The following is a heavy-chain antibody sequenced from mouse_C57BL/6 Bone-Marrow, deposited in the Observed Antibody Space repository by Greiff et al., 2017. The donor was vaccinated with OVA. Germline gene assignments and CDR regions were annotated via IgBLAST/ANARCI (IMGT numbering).Heavy chain of an antibody. CDR1: GYTFTSYW. Sequence: VQLQQSGAELVKPGASVKLSCKASGYTFTSYWMHWVKQRPGQGLEWIGMIHPNSGSTNYNEKFKSKATLTVDKSSSTAYMQLSSLTSEDSAVYYCARSGGYYSDYFDYWGQGTTLTVSS. J-gene: IGHJ2*01. CDR2: IHPNSGST. D-gene: IGHD2-3*01. CDR3: ARSGGYYSDYFDY. V-gene: IGHV1-64*01.